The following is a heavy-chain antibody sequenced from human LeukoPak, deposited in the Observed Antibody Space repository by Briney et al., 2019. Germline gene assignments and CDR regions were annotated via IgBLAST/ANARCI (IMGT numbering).Heavy chain of an antibody. CDR2: ISYDGSNK. CDR1: GFTFSSYA. Sequence: GGSLRLSCAASGFTFSSYAMHWVRQAPGKGLEWVAVISYDGSNKYYADSVKGRFTISRDNSMNTLYLQMNSLRAEDTAVYYCARDQFSGWYLGLDYWGQGTLATVSS. J-gene: IGHJ4*02. D-gene: IGHD6-19*01. CDR3: ARDQFSGWYLGLDY. V-gene: IGHV3-30*04.